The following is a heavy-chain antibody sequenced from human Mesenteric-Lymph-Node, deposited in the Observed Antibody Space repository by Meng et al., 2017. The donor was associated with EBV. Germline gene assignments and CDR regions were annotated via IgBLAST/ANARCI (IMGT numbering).Heavy chain of an antibody. D-gene: IGHD3-16*01. Sequence: QVQRGESGGGAVQPGRSLRLSCAAAGFNFEIYVMHWVRQAPGKGLEWVSVISSDGSNKNYADSVKGRFTVSRDHSKNTLYLQMNSLRAEDTAVYYCARVGSYDYGDYAAYWGQGTLVTVSS. V-gene: IGHV3-30*03. CDR1: GFNFEIYV. J-gene: IGHJ4*02. CDR3: ARVGSYDYGDYAAY. CDR2: ISSDGSNK.